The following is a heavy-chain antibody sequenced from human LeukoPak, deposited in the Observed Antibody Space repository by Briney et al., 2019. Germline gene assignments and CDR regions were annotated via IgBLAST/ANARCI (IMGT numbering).Heavy chain of an antibody. CDR2: IIPIFSTA. D-gene: IGHD3-22*01. V-gene: IGHV1-69*05. CDR1: GGTFSSYA. J-gene: IGHJ4*02. CDR3: ARVGHYYDSSGYYGP. Sequence: GASVKVSCKASGGTFSSYAISWVRQAPGQGLEWMVRIIPIFSTANYAQKFQGRVTITTDESTSTAYMELSSLRSEDTAVYYCARVGHYYDSSGYYGPWGQGTLVTVSS.